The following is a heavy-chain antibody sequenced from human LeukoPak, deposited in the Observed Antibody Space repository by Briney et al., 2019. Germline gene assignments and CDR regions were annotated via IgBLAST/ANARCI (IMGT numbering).Heavy chain of an antibody. CDR2: ISGSGGST. CDR3: AKGMGGYYSHYYYYMDV. V-gene: IGHV3-23*01. J-gene: IGHJ6*03. CDR1: GFTFSSYA. D-gene: IGHD3-22*01. Sequence: PGGSLRLSCAASGFTFSSYAMSWVRQAPGKGLEWVSAISGSGGSTYYADSVKGRFTISRGNSKNTLYLKMNSLRAEDTAVYYCAKGMGGYYSHYYYYMDVWGKGTTVTVSS.